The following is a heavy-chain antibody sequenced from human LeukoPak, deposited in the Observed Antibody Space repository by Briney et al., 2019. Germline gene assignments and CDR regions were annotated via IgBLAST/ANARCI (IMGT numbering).Heavy chain of an antibody. CDR3: VRDDGTEGRALDY. CDR2: INHSGST. V-gene: IGHV4-34*01. D-gene: IGHD3-10*01. Sequence: SETLSLTCAVYGGSFSGYYWSWIRQPPGKGLEWIWEINHSGSTNYNPSLKSRVTISVDTSKNQFSLKLSSVTAADTAVYYCVRDDGTEGRALDYWGQGTLVTVSS. J-gene: IGHJ4*02. CDR1: GGSFSGYY.